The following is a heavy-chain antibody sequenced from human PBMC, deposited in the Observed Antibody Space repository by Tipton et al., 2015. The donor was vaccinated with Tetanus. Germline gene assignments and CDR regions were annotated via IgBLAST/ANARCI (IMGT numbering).Heavy chain of an antibody. CDR2: IYYSGTT. CDR1: GGSINSGGYF. Sequence: TLSLTCTVSGGSINSGGYFWNWIRQYPGKGLEWIGYIYYSGTTHYNPSLKSRLVMSVDVSKNQFSLNLSSVTAADAAVYYCARDQGGGRVARLNWFDPWGQGALGTVSS. D-gene: IGHD3-16*01. CDR3: ARDQGGGRVARLNWFDP. J-gene: IGHJ5*02. V-gene: IGHV4-31*03.